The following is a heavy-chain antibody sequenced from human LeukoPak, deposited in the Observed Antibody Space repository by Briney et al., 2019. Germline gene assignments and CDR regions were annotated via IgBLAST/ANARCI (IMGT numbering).Heavy chain of an antibody. CDR3: ARVGGSSWYGYYYYYYYMDV. CDR2: IYHSGST. J-gene: IGHJ6*03. CDR1: GYSISSGYY. V-gene: IGHV4-38-2*02. Sequence: KSSETLSLTCTVSGYSISSGYYRGWIRQPPGKGLEWIGSIYHSGSTYYNPSLKSRVTISVDTSKNQFSLKLSSVTAADTAVYYCARVGGSSWYGYYYYYYYMDVWGKGTTVTVSS. D-gene: IGHD6-13*01.